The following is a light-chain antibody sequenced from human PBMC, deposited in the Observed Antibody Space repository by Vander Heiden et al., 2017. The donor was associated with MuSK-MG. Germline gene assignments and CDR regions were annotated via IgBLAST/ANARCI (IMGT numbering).Light chain of an antibody. Sequence: QSGLSVHAGGCGTLEKTITISCTGTSSDVGGYNYVSWYHQHPGKAPKRRIYEVSNRPSGVSNRFSVSKSGNTASLTIPDRNAEVEAYDYRFSYTSSSTGVFGTGTKLTVL. V-gene: IGLV2-14*01. CDR3: FSYTSSSTGV. CDR2: EVS. CDR1: SSDVGGYNY. J-gene: IGLJ1*01.